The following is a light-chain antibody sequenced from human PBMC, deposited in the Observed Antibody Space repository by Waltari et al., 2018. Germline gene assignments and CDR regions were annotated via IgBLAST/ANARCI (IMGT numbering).Light chain of an antibody. J-gene: IGKJ5*01. Sequence: DIQMTQSPSSLSASVGDRVTITCQASQDISNYLNWYQQKPGKAPKLLIYDASNLETGVPSRFSGSGSGTEFTLTISSLQPEDFATYYCQEVNSYPSITFGQGTRLE. CDR2: DAS. CDR3: QEVNSYPSIT. CDR1: QDISNY. V-gene: IGKV1-33*01.